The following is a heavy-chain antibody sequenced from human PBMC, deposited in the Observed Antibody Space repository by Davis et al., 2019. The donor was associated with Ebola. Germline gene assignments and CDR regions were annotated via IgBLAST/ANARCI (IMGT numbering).Heavy chain of an antibody. CDR3: AREDTAMANDALDI. Sequence: HTGGSLRLSCAASGFTFSDCYMNWVRQAPGKGLVWVSRINSDGSSTNYADSVKGRFTISRDNAKNTLYLQMNSLRAEDTAVYYCAREDTAMANDALDIWGQGTMVTVSS. V-gene: IGHV3-74*01. J-gene: IGHJ3*02. CDR1: GFTFSDCY. CDR2: INSDGSST. D-gene: IGHD5-18*01.